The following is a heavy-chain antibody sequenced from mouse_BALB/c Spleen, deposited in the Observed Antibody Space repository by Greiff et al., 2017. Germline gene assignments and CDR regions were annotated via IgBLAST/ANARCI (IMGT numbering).Heavy chain of an antibody. J-gene: IGHJ3*01. CDR1: GFTFSSYA. Sequence: EVQLVESGGGLVKPGGSLKLSCAASGFTFSSYAMSWVRQSPEKRLEWVAEISSGGSYTYYPDTVTGRFTISRDNAKNTLYLEMSSLRSEDTAMYYCAREGLGGFAYWGQGTLVTVSA. V-gene: IGHV5-9-4*01. CDR2: ISSGGSYT. CDR3: AREGLGGFAY.